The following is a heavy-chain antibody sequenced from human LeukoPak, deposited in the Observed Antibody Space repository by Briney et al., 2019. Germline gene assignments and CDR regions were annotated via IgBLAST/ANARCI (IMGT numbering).Heavy chain of an antibody. CDR2: LDPEDGET. Sequence: ASVKVSCKVSGYTLTELSMHWVRQAPGKGLEWMGGLDPEDGETIYAQKFQGRVTMTKDTSTDTAYMELSSLRSEDTAVYYCATVRAGSFDYGDYHFDYWGQGTLVTVSS. V-gene: IGHV1-24*01. CDR3: ATVRAGSFDYGDYHFDY. D-gene: IGHD4-17*01. J-gene: IGHJ4*02. CDR1: GYTLTELS.